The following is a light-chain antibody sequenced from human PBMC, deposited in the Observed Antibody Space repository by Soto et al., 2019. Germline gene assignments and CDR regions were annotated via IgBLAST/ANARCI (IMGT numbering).Light chain of an antibody. CDR1: SSNIGSNT. J-gene: IGLJ1*01. V-gene: IGLV1-44*01. CDR3: AAWDGSLNGYV. CDR2: SNN. Sequence: QAVVTQPPSASGTPGQRVTISCSGSSSNIGSNTVNWYQQLPGTAPKLLIYSNNQRPSGVPDRFSGSKSGTSASLAISGLQAEDEADDYWAAWDGSLNGYVFGTGTKLTVL.